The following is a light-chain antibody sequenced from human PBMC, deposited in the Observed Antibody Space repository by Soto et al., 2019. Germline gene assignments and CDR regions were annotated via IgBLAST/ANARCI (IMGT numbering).Light chain of an antibody. CDR2: EVS. Sequence: QSALTQPASVSGSPGQSITISCTGTSSDVGVYDYVSWYQLHPGKAPKLMVFEVSNRPSGVSYRFSGSKSGNTASLTISGLQADDEADYFCSSYSISTASLFGTGPKVTV. V-gene: IGLV2-14*01. CDR1: SSDVGVYDY. J-gene: IGLJ1*01. CDR3: SSYSISTASL.